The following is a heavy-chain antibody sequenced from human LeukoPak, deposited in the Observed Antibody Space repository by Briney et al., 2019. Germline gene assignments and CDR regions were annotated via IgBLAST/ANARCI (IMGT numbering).Heavy chain of an antibody. J-gene: IGHJ6*04. CDR3: ARDFGLRCSGGTCYSVYYYGMDV. Sequence: GGSLGLSCAASGFSFSNYATYWVRQAPGKGLERVADRKQGGREKYYVDSVKGRFTISRDNAKNSLYLQMNSLRAEDTAVYYCARDFGLRCSGGTCYSVYYYGMDVWGKGTTVTVSS. V-gene: IGHV3-7*03. D-gene: IGHD2-15*01. CDR2: RKQGGREK. CDR1: GFSFSNYA.